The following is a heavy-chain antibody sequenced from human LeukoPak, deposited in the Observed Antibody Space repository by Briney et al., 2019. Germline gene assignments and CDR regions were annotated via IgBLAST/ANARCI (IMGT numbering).Heavy chain of an antibody. Sequence: SETLSLTCAVYGGSFSGYYWSWIRQPPGKGLEWIGEINHSGSTNYNPSLKSRVTISVDTSKNQFSLKLSSVTAADTAVYYCAREIVVVVAATLDDAFDIWGQGTMVTVSS. V-gene: IGHV4-34*01. D-gene: IGHD2-15*01. CDR3: AREIVVVVAATLDDAFDI. CDR2: INHSGST. CDR1: GGSFSGYY. J-gene: IGHJ3*02.